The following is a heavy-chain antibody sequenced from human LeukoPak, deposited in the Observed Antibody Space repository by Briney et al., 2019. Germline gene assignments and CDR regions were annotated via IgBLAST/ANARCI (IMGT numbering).Heavy chain of an antibody. Sequence: GGSLRLSCSASGFTFSSYAMHWVRQAPGKGLEYVSAISSNGGSTNYADSVKGRFTISRDNSKNTLYLQMSSLRAEDTAVYYCVKAGGGYGDYETDYWGQGTLVTVSS. CDR3: VKAGGGYGDYETDY. CDR2: ISSNGGST. J-gene: IGHJ4*02. D-gene: IGHD4-17*01. CDR1: GFTFSSYA. V-gene: IGHV3-64D*09.